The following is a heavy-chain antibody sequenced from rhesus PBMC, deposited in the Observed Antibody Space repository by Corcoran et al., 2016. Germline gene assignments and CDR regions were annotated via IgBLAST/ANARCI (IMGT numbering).Heavy chain of an antibody. J-gene: IGHJ6*01. CDR2: IRNKPNSYTT. CDR3: TKHSRGLDS. V-gene: IGHV3-20*01. CDR1: GFTSSNYY. Sequence: EVQLVESGGGLVQPGGSLRLSCAASGFTSSNYYMHWVRQAKGKGLEWVGIIRNKPNSYTTEYAADVKGRFTISRDDSKNTLYMQMSSLKTEDTALYYCTKHSRGLDSWGQGVVVTVSS.